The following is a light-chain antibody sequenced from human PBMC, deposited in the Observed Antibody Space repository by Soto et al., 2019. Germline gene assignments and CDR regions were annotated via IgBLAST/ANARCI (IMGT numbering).Light chain of an antibody. CDR3: QQYGSSGT. Sequence: EIVLTQSPGTLSLSPGERATLSCRASQSVSSTYLAWYQHRPGQAPRLLIYGASSRATGIPARFSGSGSGTEFTLTISSLQSEDFAVYYCQQYGSSGTFGQGTKVDIK. V-gene: IGKV3-20*01. J-gene: IGKJ1*01. CDR2: GAS. CDR1: QSVSSTY.